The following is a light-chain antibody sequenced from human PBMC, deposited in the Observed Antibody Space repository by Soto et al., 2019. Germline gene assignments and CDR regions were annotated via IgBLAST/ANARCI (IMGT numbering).Light chain of an antibody. CDR1: SSNIGSNY. CDR3: AAWDDSLSGPVV. J-gene: IGLJ2*01. V-gene: IGLV1-47*01. Sequence: QSVLTQPPSASGTPGQRVTISCSGSSSNIGSNYVYWYQQLPGTAPKLLIYRNNQRPSGVPDRFSGSKSGTSASLAISGLRSEDEADYYCAAWDDSLSGPVVFGGGTKHRP. CDR2: RNN.